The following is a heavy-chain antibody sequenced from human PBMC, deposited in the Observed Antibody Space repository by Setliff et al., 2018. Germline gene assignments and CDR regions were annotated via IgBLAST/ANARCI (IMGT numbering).Heavy chain of an antibody. CDR3: VSGTGFTKEPFDY. Sequence: SETLSLTCSVSGGFITRRTYSWGWVRQPPGKGLEWIGKVDFSGTTYYNLSLKSRVTISVDTTKNHFSLSLTSVTAADTSLYYCVSGTGFTKEPFDYWGPGILVTVSS. CDR1: GGFITRRTYS. J-gene: IGHJ4*02. D-gene: IGHD3-9*01. V-gene: IGHV4-39*02. CDR2: VDFSGTT.